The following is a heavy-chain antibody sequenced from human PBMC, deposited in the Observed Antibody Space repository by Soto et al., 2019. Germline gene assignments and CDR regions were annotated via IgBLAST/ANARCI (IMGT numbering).Heavy chain of an antibody. D-gene: IGHD3-10*01. Sequence: QLQLQESGPGLVKPSETLSLTCTVSGGSISSSSYYWGWIRQPPGKGLEWIGSIYYSGSTYYNPSLKSRVPISVDTSKNQFSLKLSSVTAADTAVYYCATPGYYYGSGSYYNGLGKEFDYWGQGTLVTVSS. CDR1: GGSISSSSYY. CDR2: IYYSGST. V-gene: IGHV4-39*01. CDR3: ATPGYYYGSGSYYNGLGKEFDY. J-gene: IGHJ4*02.